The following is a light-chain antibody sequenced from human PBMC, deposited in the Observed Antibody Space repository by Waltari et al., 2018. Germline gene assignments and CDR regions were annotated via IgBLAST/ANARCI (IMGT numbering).Light chain of an antibody. CDR1: SNDIGSNNF. V-gene: IGLV2-11*01. J-gene: IGLJ2*01. CDR3: FSYAGSYTL. CDR2: DIN. Sequence: QSALTQPRPVSGSPGQSVTISCTGTSNDIGSNNFVSWYQYHPGKVPKLMIHDINERPSGVPDRFSCSKSDNTASLTVSGLQADDEADYYCFSYAGSYTLFGGGTKRTGL.